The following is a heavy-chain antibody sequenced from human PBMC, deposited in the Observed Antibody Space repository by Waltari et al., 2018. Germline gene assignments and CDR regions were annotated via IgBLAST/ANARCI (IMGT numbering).Heavy chain of an antibody. CDR1: GGSISSYY. D-gene: IGHD2-15*01. CDR3: AGYCSGGSCYTGAFDY. CDR2: LYYRGST. V-gene: IGHV4-59*01. Sequence: QVQLQESGPGLVKPSETLSLPCTVSGGSISSYYWSWIRQPPGKGLEWIGYLYYRGSTNNNPPLKSRVTISGDTSKNQFSRKLSSCTAADTAVYYCAGYCSGGSCYTGAFDYWGQGTLVTVSS. J-gene: IGHJ4*02.